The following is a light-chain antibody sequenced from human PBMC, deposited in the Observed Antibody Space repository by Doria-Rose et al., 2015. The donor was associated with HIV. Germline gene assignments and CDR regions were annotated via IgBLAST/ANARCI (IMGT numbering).Light chain of an antibody. CDR1: NIGSRH. Sequence: VLTQPPSVSVAPGQTARITCGGNNIGSRHVHRYQQRPGQAPVLVVYDDDARPSGISGRFSGSNSGNTATLTISWVEAGDEAGYYCQVSDSGREWGVFGSGTKVTVL. CDR2: DDD. CDR3: QVSDSGREWGV. J-gene: IGLJ1*01. V-gene: IGLV3-21*02.